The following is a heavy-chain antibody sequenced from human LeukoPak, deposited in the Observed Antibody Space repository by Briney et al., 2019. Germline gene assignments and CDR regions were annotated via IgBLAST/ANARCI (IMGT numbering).Heavy chain of an antibody. CDR3: ARWYYYDSSGRFDY. CDR2: MNPNSGNT. CDR1: GYTFTSYD. D-gene: IGHD3-22*01. V-gene: IGHV1-8*01. J-gene: IGHJ4*02. Sequence: GASVKVSCKASGYTFTSYDINWVRQATGQGLEWLGWMNPNSGNTGYAQKFQGRVTMTRNTSISTAYMELSSLRSEDTDVYYCARWYYYDSSGRFDYWGQGTLVTVSS.